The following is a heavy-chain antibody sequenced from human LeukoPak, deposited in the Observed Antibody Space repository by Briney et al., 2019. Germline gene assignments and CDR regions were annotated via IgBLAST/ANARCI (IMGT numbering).Heavy chain of an antibody. V-gene: IGHV3-23*01. CDR2: ISGSGGST. Sequence: GGSLRLSCAASGFTFSSYAMSWVRQAPGKGLEWVSAISGSGGSTYYADSVKGRFTISRDNSKNTLYLQMNSLRAEDTAVYYCASHDLARLPAAMKEWVYWGQGTLVTVSS. D-gene: IGHD2-2*01. J-gene: IGHJ4*02. CDR3: ASHDLARLPAAMKEWVY. CDR1: GFTFSSYA.